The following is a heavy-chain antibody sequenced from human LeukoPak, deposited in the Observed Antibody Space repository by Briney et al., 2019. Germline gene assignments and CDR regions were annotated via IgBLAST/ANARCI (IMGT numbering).Heavy chain of an antibody. D-gene: IGHD3-22*01. CDR1: GFTFSSYG. V-gene: IGHV3-30*18. CDR2: ISYDGSNK. Sequence: GGSLRLSCAASGFTFSSYGMHWVRQAPGKGLEWVAVISYDGSNKYYADSVKGRFTISRDNSKNTLYLQMNSLRAEDTAVYYCAKDDHTSYDSGYWGQGTLVTVSS. CDR3: AKDDHTSYDSGY. J-gene: IGHJ4*02.